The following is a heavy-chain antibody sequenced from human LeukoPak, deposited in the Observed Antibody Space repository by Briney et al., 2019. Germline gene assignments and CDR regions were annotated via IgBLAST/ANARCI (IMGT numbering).Heavy chain of an antibody. CDR1: GFTFSDSY. Sequence: GGSLRLSCAVSGFTFSDSYMNWIRQAPGKGPEWVSYISYSGRIIYYADSVKGRFTISRDNAKNSLYLQMNSLRAEDTAVYYCAGSYDSSGFSDYWGQGTLVTVSS. D-gene: IGHD3-22*01. CDR2: ISYSGRII. V-gene: IGHV3-11*01. J-gene: IGHJ4*02. CDR3: AGSYDSSGFSDY.